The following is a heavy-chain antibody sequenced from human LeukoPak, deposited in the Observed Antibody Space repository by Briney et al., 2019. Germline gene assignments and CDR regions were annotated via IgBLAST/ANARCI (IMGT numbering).Heavy chain of an antibody. CDR3: AGYDFWSGYFDY. J-gene: IGHJ4*02. CDR1: GFTFSSYS. V-gene: IGHV3-21*01. CDR2: ISSSSSYI. D-gene: IGHD3-3*01. Sequence: GGSLRLSCAASGFTFSSYSMNWVRQAPGKGLEWVSSISSSSSYIYYADSVKGRFTISRDNAKNSLYLQMNSPRAEDTAVYYCAGYDFWSGYFDYWGQGTLVTVSS.